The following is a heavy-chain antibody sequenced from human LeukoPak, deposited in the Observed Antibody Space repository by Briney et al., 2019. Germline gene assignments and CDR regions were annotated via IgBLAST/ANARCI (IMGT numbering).Heavy chain of an antibody. Sequence: GGSLRLSCAASGFTFSRYSVNWVRQAPGKGLEWVSYISSSSSVIYYADSVKGRFTISRDNAKNSLYLQMNSLRDEDTAVYYCARDMSLLWFGDPFDYWGQGTLVTVSS. V-gene: IGHV3-48*02. D-gene: IGHD3-10*01. CDR1: GFTFSRYS. CDR2: ISSSSSVI. CDR3: ARDMSLLWFGDPFDY. J-gene: IGHJ4*02.